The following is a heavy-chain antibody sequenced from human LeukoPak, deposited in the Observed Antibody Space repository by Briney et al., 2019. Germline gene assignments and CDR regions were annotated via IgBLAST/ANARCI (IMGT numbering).Heavy chain of an antibody. Sequence: KTGGSLRLSCAASGFTFSSYSMNWARQAPGKGLEWVSSISSSSSYIYYADSVKGRFTISRDNAKNSLYLQMNSLRAEDTAVYYCARAPRIAVAGAQPPYYFDYWGQGTLVTVSS. CDR2: ISSSSSYI. D-gene: IGHD6-19*01. CDR1: GFTFSSYS. J-gene: IGHJ4*02. CDR3: ARAPRIAVAGAQPPYYFDY. V-gene: IGHV3-21*01.